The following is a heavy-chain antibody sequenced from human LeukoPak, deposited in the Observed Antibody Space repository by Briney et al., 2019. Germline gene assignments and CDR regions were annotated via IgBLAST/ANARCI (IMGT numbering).Heavy chain of an antibody. V-gene: IGHV3-74*01. J-gene: IGHJ4*02. Sequence: GGSLRLSCAASGFTFSNYWMHWVRQAPGKGLVWVSRLNSDGSSTNYADSVKGRFTISRDNSKNTLYLQMNSLRAEDTAVYYCAKDHSNGYDYVWGSYRDSDYWGQGTLVTVSS. CDR3: AKDHSNGYDYVWGSYRDSDY. CDR2: LNSDGSST. CDR1: GFTFSNYW. D-gene: IGHD3-16*02.